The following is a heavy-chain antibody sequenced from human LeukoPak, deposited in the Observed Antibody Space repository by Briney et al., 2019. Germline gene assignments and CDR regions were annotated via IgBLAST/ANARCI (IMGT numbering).Heavy chain of an antibody. D-gene: IGHD6-6*01. Sequence: ASVKVSCKASGYTFTGYYMHWVRQAPGQGLEWMGWINPNSGGTNYAQKFQGRVTMTRDTSISTAYMELSRLRSDDTAVYYCAGSIAARPYYYYYYMDVWGKGTTVTVSS. CDR1: GYTFTGYY. J-gene: IGHJ6*03. V-gene: IGHV1-2*02. CDR3: AGSIAARPYYYYYYMDV. CDR2: INPNSGGT.